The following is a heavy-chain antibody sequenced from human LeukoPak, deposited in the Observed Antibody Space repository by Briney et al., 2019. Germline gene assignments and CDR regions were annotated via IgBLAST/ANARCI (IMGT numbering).Heavy chain of an antibody. CDR1: GFTFSSYW. Sequence: GGSLRLSCAASGFTFSSYWKSWVRQAPGKGLEWVANIKQDGSEKYYVDSVKGRFTISRDNAKNSLYLQMNSLRAEDTAVYYCARVGGIYDYVWGSYRFNFDYWGQGTLVTVSS. V-gene: IGHV3-7*01. J-gene: IGHJ4*02. CDR2: IKQDGSEK. D-gene: IGHD3-16*02. CDR3: ARVGGIYDYVWGSYRFNFDY.